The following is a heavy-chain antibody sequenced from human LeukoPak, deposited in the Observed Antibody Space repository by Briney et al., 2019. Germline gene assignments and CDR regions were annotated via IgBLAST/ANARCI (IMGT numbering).Heavy chain of an antibody. CDR3: EKDGIYYDGSEPVYYFDS. CDR2: IIYSGGAT. D-gene: IGHD3-22*01. V-gene: IGHV3-23*01. J-gene: IGHJ4*02. Sequence: GGSLRLSCAASGFTFSRPAMTWVRQGPGTGLEFVASIIYSGGATYYADSVKGRFTISRDNSKNTLYLQMNSLRAEDTALYYCEKDGIYYDGSEPVYYFDSWGQGTLVTVSS. CDR1: GFTFSRPA.